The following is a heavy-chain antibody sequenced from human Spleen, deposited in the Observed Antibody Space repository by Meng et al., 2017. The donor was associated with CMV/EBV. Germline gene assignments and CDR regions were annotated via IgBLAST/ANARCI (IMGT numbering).Heavy chain of an antibody. D-gene: IGHD5-18*01. J-gene: IGHJ4*02. Sequence: CAVYGGSFSDYYWSWIRQPPGKGLEWIGEINHSGSTNYNPSLKSRLTISVDTSKNQFSLNLTSVTAADTAVYYCARDSTSPLDFWGQGTLVTVSS. CDR1: GGSFSDYY. V-gene: IGHV4-34*01. CDR2: INHSGST. CDR3: ARDSTSPLDF.